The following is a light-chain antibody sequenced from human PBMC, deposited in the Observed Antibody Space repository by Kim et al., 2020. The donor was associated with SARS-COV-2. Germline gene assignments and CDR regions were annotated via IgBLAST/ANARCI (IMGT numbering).Light chain of an antibody. CDR2: RNN. Sequence: RQAATLTCSGNSKNVGNQGAAWLQQHRGHPPRLLSYRNNNRPSGISERFSASRSGNTASLTITGLQPEDETDYYCSAWDSSLSAWVFGGGTQLTVL. CDR3: SAWDSSLSAWV. CDR1: SKNVGNQG. J-gene: IGLJ3*02. V-gene: IGLV10-54*04.